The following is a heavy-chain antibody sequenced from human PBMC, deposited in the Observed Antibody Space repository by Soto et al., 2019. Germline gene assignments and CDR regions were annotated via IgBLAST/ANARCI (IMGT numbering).Heavy chain of an antibody. CDR1: GGSISSYY. Sequence: PSETLSLTYTFSGGSISSYYWSWIRQPPGKGLEWIGYIYYSGSTNYNPSLKSRVTISVDTSKNQFSLKLSSVTAADTAVYYCARGRFLEWLFNYYYYGMDVWGQGTTVTVSS. J-gene: IGHJ6*02. CDR3: ARGRFLEWLFNYYYYGMDV. V-gene: IGHV4-59*01. CDR2: IYYSGST. D-gene: IGHD3-3*01.